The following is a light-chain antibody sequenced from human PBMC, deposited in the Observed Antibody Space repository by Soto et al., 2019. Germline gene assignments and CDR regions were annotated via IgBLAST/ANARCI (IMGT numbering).Light chain of an antibody. CDR1: SSDVGAYNF. V-gene: IGLV2-14*01. Sequence: QSALTQSASVSGSPGQSITISCTGTSSDVGAYNFVSWYQQFPGKAPKLMIYEVSNRPSGVSDRFSGSKSGNTASLIISGLRAEDEADYYCSSQTGSATVLFGGGTKLTVL. CDR2: EVS. J-gene: IGLJ2*01. CDR3: SSQTGSATVL.